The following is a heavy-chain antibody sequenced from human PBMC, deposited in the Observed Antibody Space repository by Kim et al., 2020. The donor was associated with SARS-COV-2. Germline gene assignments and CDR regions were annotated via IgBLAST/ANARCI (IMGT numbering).Heavy chain of an antibody. Sequence: KFQGRVTITADESTSTAYMELSSLRSEDTAVYYCARGRGYSYGLEYYFDYWGQGTLVTVSS. D-gene: IGHD5-18*01. V-gene: IGHV1-69*01. J-gene: IGHJ4*02. CDR3: ARGRGYSYGLEYYFDY.